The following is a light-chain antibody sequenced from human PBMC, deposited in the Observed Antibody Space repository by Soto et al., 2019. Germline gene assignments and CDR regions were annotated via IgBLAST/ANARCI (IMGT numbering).Light chain of an antibody. V-gene: IGKV3-11*01. CDR2: NAS. CDR3: QQRSNWPAN. CDR1: QTIITY. Sequence: EIVLAQTPATLSLSPGERATLSCRASQTIITYLAWYQQKPGQAPRLLIYNASSRATGIPARFSGSGSGTDFTLTISNLEPEDFAVYYCQQRSNWPANFGQGTRLEIK. J-gene: IGKJ5*01.